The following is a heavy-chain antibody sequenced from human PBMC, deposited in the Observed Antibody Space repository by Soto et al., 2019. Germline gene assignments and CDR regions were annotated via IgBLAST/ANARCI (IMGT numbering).Heavy chain of an antibody. Sequence: GESLKISCQGSGYSFTSYWISWVRQMPGKGLEWMGRIDPSDSYTNYSPSFQGHVTISADKSISTAYLQWSSLKASDTAMYYCARPRGGYDSSGYYVGVGYAFDIWGQGTMVTVSS. D-gene: IGHD3-22*01. V-gene: IGHV5-10-1*01. CDR3: ARPRGGYDSSGYYVGVGYAFDI. J-gene: IGHJ3*02. CDR1: GYSFTSYW. CDR2: IDPSDSYT.